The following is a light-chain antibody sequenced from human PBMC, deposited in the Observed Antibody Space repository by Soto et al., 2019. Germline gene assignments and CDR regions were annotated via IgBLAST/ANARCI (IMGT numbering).Light chain of an antibody. J-gene: IGKJ1*01. V-gene: IGKV1-8*01. CDR3: QQYYIYPHT. CDR2: AAS. Sequence: AIRMTQSPSSFSASTGDRVTITCRASQGIRSYLAWYQQKPGKAPKLLIYAASTLQSGVPSRFSGSGSGTDFTLTISCLQSEDFATYYCQQYYIYPHTFGQGTKVEIK. CDR1: QGIRSY.